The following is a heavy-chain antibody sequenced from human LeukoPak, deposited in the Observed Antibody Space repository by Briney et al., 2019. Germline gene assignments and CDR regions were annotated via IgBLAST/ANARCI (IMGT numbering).Heavy chain of an antibody. CDR2: ITSSGDIT. J-gene: IGHJ4*02. CDR3: AKYRGMAGTSELDY. CDR1: GFTFNNHD. V-gene: IGHV3-23*01. Sequence: GGSLRLSCAVSGFTFNNHDMTWVRQAPGKGLEWVSSITSSGDITYYSDSVKGRFTISSDNSQNTLYLQMNSLRVEDTAIYFCAKYRGMAGTSELDYWGQGTLVTVSS. D-gene: IGHD1-7*01.